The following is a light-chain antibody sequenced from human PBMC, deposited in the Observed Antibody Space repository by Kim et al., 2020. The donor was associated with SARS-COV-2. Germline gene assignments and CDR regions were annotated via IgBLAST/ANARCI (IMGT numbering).Light chain of an antibody. CDR1: SSDIGKYNR. CDR2: EVT. CDR3: SSYASSSSWV. Sequence: GQSVTISCTGTSSDIGKYNRVSWFQQSPGTAPKVIIYEVTNRPSGVPDRFSGSKSGNTASLTISGLQAEDEADYYCSSYASSSSWVFGGGTQLTVL. J-gene: IGLJ3*02. V-gene: IGLV2-18*02.